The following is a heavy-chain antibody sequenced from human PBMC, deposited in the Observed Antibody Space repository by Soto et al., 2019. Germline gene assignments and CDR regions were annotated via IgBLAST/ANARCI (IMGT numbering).Heavy chain of an antibody. V-gene: IGHV3-23*04. CDR3: AKDRAFWFGEGGWFDP. Sequence: EVQLVESGGGLVQPGGSLRLSCAASGFIFDSFALSWVRQAPGKGLEWVSGIGGSGGRTYYADSVKGRFTISRDNSKNTLYLQMSSLRAEDTAIYYCAKDRAFWFGEGGWFDPWGQGTLVTVSS. CDR2: IGGSGGRT. J-gene: IGHJ5*02. D-gene: IGHD3-10*01. CDR1: GFIFDSFA.